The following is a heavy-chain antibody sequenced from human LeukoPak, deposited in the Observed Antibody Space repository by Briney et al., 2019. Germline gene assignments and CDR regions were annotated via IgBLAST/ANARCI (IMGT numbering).Heavy chain of an antibody. J-gene: IGHJ4*02. V-gene: IGHV4-4*07. CDR1: GASISNSY. CDR3: ASEKTSYDVLTGYLGGSNDY. Sequence: PSETLSLTCTVSGASISNSYWSWIRQSAGKGLEWIGRIYPSGSTDYNPPLKSRVTMSLDTSKNQFSLRLSSVTTADTAVYYCASEKTSYDVLTGYLGGSNDYWGQGTLVTVSS. D-gene: IGHD3-9*01. CDR2: IYPSGST.